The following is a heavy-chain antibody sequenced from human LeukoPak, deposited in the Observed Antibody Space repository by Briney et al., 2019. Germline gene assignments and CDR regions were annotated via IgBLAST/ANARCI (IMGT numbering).Heavy chain of an antibody. D-gene: IGHD3-22*01. CDR1: GGTFSSYA. J-gene: IGHJ4*02. V-gene: IGHV1-69*13. CDR3: AREMTYYYDSSGYPLDY. CDR2: IIPIFGTA. Sequence: SVKVSCKASGGTFSSYAISWVRQAPGQGLEWMGGIIPIFGTANYAQKFQGSVTITADESTSTAYMELSSLRSEDTAVYYCAREMTYYYDSSGYPLDYWGQGTLVTVSS.